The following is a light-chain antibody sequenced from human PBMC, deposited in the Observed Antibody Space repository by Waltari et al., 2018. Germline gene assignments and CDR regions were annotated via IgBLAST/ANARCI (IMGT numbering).Light chain of an antibody. Sequence: DIQMTQSPSSLSASAEDNVTITCRASQPLSYYLNWYQQLPGRAPKPLIHVASSLQTGVPSRFSGSGSGTNFTLTISSLQPEDFATYICQQSYSLPYTFGQGT. CDR3: QQSYSLPYT. J-gene: IGKJ2*01. V-gene: IGKV1-39*01. CDR1: QPLSYY. CDR2: VAS.